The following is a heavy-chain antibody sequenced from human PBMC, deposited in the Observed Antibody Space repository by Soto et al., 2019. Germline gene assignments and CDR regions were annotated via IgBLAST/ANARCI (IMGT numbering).Heavy chain of an antibody. CDR1: GGSISSYY. CDR2: IYYSGST. D-gene: IGHD6-6*01. J-gene: IGHJ6*02. Sequence: SETLSLTCTVSGGSISSYYWSWIRQPPGKGLEWIGYIYYSGSTNYNPSLKSRVTISVDTSKNQFSLKLSSVTAADTAVYYCARVHLAARPNYYYYYGMDVWGQGTTVTVSS. CDR3: ARVHLAARPNYYYYYGMDV. V-gene: IGHV4-59*01.